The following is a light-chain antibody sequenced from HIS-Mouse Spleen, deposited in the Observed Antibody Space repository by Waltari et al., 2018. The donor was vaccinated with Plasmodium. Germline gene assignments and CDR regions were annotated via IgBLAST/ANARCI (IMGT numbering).Light chain of an antibody. CDR2: AAS. J-gene: IGKJ1*01. V-gene: IGKV1-39*01. CDR1: QSTSNY. Sequence: DIQMTQSPSSLSASVGDRVTITCRASQSTSNYLNWYQQKPGKAPKFLIYAASTLQSGVPSRFSGSGSGTDFTLTINSLQPEDFATYYCQQSYSTWTFGQGTKVEIK. CDR3: QQSYSTWT.